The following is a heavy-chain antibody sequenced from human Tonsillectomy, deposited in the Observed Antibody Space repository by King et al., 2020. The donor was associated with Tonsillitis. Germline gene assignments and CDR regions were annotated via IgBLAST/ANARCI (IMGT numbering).Heavy chain of an antibody. CDR2: INPSDGST. Sequence: VQLVESGAEVQKPGAAVKVSCKASEYTFIKYYMHWVRQAPGQGLEWMGMINPSDGSTTYAQKFQGRLTMTRDTSTSTLYMELSSLRSEDTAVYYCTSGFYYDSSGEAWFDPWGQGTLVTVSS. CDR1: EYTFIKYY. V-gene: IGHV1-46*01. D-gene: IGHD3-22*01. J-gene: IGHJ5*02. CDR3: TSGFYYDSSGEAWFDP.